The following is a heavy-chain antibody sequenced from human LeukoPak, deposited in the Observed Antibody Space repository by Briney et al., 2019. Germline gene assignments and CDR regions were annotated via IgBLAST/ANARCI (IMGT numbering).Heavy chain of an antibody. Sequence: ASVKVSCKASGGTSSSYAISWVRQAPGQGLEWMGGIIPIFGTANYAQKFQGRVTITADESTSTAYMELSSPRSEDTAVYYCARGGSNYIPDYWGQGTLVTVSS. D-gene: IGHD1-26*01. CDR1: GGTSSSYA. J-gene: IGHJ4*02. CDR2: IIPIFGTA. V-gene: IGHV1-69*13. CDR3: ARGGSNYIPDY.